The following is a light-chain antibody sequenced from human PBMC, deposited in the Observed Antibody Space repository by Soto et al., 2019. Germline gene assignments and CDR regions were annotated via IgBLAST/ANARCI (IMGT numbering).Light chain of an antibody. V-gene: IGKV3-15*01. CDR2: GAS. Sequence: EIVMTQSPATLSVSPGERATLACRASQSVSSNLAWYQQKPGQAPRLLIYGASTRATGIPARFSGSGSGTEFTLTISSLQSEDFAVYYWQQYNNWPQFTFGPGTKVDIK. J-gene: IGKJ3*01. CDR3: QQYNNWPQFT. CDR1: QSVSSN.